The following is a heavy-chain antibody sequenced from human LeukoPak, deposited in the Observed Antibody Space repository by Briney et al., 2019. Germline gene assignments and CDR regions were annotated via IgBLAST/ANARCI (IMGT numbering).Heavy chain of an antibody. V-gene: IGHV3-21*01. CDR2: ISSSSSYI. CDR3: ARGDIVVVPAAASYYYYYMDV. J-gene: IGHJ6*03. Sequence: KPGGSLRLSCAASGFTFSSYSMNWVRQAPGKGLEWVSSISSSSSYIYYADSVKGRFTISRDNAKNSLYLQMNSLRAEDTAVYYCARGDIVVVPAAASYYYYYMDVWGKGTTVTISS. CDR1: GFTFSSYS. D-gene: IGHD2-2*01.